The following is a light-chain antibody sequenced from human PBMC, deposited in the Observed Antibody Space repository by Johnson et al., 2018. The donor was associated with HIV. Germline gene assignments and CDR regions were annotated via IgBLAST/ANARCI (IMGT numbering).Light chain of an antibody. CDR1: SSNIGRNY. V-gene: IGLV1-51*01. CDR2: DNN. Sequence: QSVLTQPPSVSAAPGQKVTISCSGSSSNIGRNYVSWYQQLPGTAPKLIIFDNNKRPSGIPDRFSGSKSGTSATLGITGLQTGDEADYYCGTWDSSLNAYVFGAATKVAVL. J-gene: IGLJ1*01. CDR3: GTWDSSLNAYV.